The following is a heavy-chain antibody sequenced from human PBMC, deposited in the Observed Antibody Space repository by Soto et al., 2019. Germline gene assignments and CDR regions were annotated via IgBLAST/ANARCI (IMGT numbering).Heavy chain of an antibody. J-gene: IGHJ4*02. V-gene: IGHV3-23*01. CDR2: ISNSGGST. Sequence: PGGSLRLSCAASGFTFSSYAMHWVRQAPGKGLEWVSSISNSGGSTYYADSVKGRFTISRDNSKNTLYLQMNSLRAEDTAVYYCAKEDVGGYYYSGLWGRGTLVTVSS. CDR3: AKEDVGGYYYSGL. D-gene: IGHD1-26*01. CDR1: GFTFSSYA.